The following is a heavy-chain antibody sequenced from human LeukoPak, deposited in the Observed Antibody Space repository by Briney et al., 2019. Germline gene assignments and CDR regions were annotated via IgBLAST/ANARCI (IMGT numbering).Heavy chain of an antibody. J-gene: IGHJ1*01. V-gene: IGHV3-74*01. CDR3: AGAPSEIGGYYPEYFQH. CDR1: GFTFSSYW. Sequence: GGSLRLSCAASGFTFSSYWMHWVRQAPGKGLVWVSRIKSDGSTNYADSVKGRFTISRDNAKNTVSLQMNSLRAEDTGVYYCAGAPSEIGGYYPEYFQHWGQGTLVTASS. D-gene: IGHD3-22*01. CDR2: IKSDGST.